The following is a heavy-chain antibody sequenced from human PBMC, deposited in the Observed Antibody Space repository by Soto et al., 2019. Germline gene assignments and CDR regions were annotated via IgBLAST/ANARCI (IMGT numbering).Heavy chain of an antibody. CDR1: GGSINYSY. J-gene: IGHJ3*02. D-gene: IGHD2-15*01. V-gene: IGHV4-59*01. CDR3: AREVKSAAASDAFDI. Sequence: SETLSLTCTVSGGSINYSYWTWIRQPPGKGLEWIGYISYTGSANYNASLKSRLTISVDTSKNQFSLKLSSVTAADTALYYCAREVKSAAASDAFDIWGQGTVVTVSS. CDR2: ISYTGSA.